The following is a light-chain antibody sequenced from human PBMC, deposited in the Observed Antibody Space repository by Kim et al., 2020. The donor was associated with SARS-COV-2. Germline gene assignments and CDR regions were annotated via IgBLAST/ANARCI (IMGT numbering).Light chain of an antibody. Sequence: SVTNSCTGTSSDIGAYKYVSWYQQHPGKAPKLMIYEVNRRPSGVPDRFSGSKSGNTASLTVSGLQAEDEADYYCTSYAGSNNLDVFGTGTKVTVL. J-gene: IGLJ1*01. CDR1: SSDIGAYKY. CDR2: EVN. V-gene: IGLV2-8*01. CDR3: TSYAGSNNLDV.